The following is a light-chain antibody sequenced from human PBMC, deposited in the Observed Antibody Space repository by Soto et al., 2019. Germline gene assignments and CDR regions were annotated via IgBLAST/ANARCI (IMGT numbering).Light chain of an antibody. V-gene: IGLV2-14*01. CDR2: EVS. J-gene: IGLJ1*01. Sequence: QSALTQPASVSGSPGQSITISCTGTRTDVGGYNFVSWYQQHPGKAPKLIIYEVSNRPSGVSNRFSGSKSDNTASLTISGLQAEDEADYYCCSYVSSETYVFGTGTKVTVL. CDR1: RTDVGGYNF. CDR3: CSYVSSETYV.